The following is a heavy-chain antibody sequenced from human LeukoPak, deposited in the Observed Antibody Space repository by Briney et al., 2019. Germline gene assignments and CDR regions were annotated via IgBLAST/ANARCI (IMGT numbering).Heavy chain of an antibody. CDR3: AREASRYNWNARGYYYYYMDV. D-gene: IGHD1-1*01. CDR1: GGSFSGYY. Sequence: PSETLSLTCAVYGGSFSGYYWSWIRQPPGKGLEWIGEINHSGSTNYNPSLKSRVTISVDTSKNQFSLKLSSVTAADTAVYYCAREASRYNWNARGYYYYYMDVWGKGTTVTVSS. J-gene: IGHJ6*03. CDR2: INHSGST. V-gene: IGHV4-34*01.